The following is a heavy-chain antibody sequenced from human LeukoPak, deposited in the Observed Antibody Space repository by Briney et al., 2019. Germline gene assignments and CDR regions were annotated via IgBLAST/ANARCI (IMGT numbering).Heavy chain of an antibody. J-gene: IGHJ1*01. CDR3: ARDFFKGNIAAAEYFQH. CDR1: GFTFNSYT. D-gene: IGHD6-13*01. Sequence: PWGVLRLSCAASGFTFNSYTMNWVRQAPGKGLEWVSSISSSSSYIYYADSVKGRFTISRDNAKNSLYLQMNSLRAEDTAVYYCARDFFKGNIAAAEYFQHWGQGTLVTVSS. V-gene: IGHV3-21*01. CDR2: ISSSSSYI.